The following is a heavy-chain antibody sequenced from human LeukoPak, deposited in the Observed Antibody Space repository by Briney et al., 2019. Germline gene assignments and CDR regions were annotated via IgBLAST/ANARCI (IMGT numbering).Heavy chain of an antibody. CDR3: AKGTPNRRDGHNCYFDY. CDR2: ILYDGTGK. CDR1: GFTFSSYG. Sequence: PGGSLRLSCAASGFTFSSYGMHWVRQAPGKGLEWVAVILYDGTGKHHADSVKDRFTISRDNSKNTLYLQMNSLRAEDTAVYYCAKGTPNRRDGHNCYFDYWGQGTLVTVSS. J-gene: IGHJ4*02. D-gene: IGHD5-24*01. V-gene: IGHV3-30*18.